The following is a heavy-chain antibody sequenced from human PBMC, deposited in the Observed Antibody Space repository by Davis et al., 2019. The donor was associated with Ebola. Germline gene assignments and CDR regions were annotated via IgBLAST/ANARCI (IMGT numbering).Heavy chain of an antibody. CDR1: GFTFSSYA. D-gene: IGHD5-12*01. CDR3: AKDRSYSGYDFEYFDL. V-gene: IGHV3-30-3*01. CDR2: ISYDGSNK. Sequence: GESLKISCAASGFTFSSYAMHWVRQAPGKGLEWVAVISYDGSNKYYADSVKGRFTISRDNSKNTLYLQMNSLRAEDTAVYYCAKDRSYSGYDFEYFDLWGRGTLVTVSS. J-gene: IGHJ2*01.